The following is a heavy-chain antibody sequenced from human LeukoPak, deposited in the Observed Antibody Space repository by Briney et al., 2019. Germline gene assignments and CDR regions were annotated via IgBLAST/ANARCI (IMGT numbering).Heavy chain of an antibody. D-gene: IGHD3-22*01. CDR2: ISYDGSNK. Sequence: GGSLRLSCAASGFTFSNFAMHWVRQAPGKGLEWVAIISYDGSNKYYADSVKGRFTISRDNSKNTLYLQMNRLRAEDTAVYYCAKDFSVYNYDSRVLDYWGQGTLVTVSS. J-gene: IGHJ4*02. CDR3: AKDFSVYNYDSRVLDY. V-gene: IGHV3-30*04. CDR1: GFTFSNFA.